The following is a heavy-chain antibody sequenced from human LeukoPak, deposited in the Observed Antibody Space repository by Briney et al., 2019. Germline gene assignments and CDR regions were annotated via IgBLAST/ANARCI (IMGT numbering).Heavy chain of an antibody. D-gene: IGHD4-23*01. CDR1: GGTSSNYA. V-gene: IGHV1-69*04. J-gene: IGHJ2*01. Sequence: SVKVSCKASGGTSSNYAISWVRQAPGQGLEWMGRIIPILGVANYAQKFQGRVTITADKSTSTAYMELSSLRSEDTAVYYCARKSPQETTVGPYWYLGLWGRGTLVTVSS. CDR2: IIPILGVA. CDR3: ARKSPQETTVGPYWYLGL.